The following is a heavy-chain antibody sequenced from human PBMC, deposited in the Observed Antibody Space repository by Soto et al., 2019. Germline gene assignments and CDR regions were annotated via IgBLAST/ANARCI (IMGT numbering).Heavy chain of an antibody. CDR3: TTHTKRRYYYYGMDV. J-gene: IGHJ6*02. Sequence: GGSLRLSCAASGFTFSNAWMSWVRQAPGKGLEWVGRIKSKTDGGTTDYAAPVKGRFTISRDDSKNTLYLQMNSLKTEDTAVYYCTTHTKRRYYYYGMDVWGQGXTVTGYS. CDR1: GFTFSNAW. CDR2: IKSKTDGGTT. V-gene: IGHV3-15*01.